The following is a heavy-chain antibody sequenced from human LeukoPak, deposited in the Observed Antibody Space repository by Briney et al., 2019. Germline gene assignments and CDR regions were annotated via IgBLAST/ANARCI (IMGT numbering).Heavy chain of an antibody. D-gene: IGHD5/OR15-5a*01. J-gene: IGHJ4*02. CDR2: INAGGVGT. CDR1: GFTFSTYA. Sequence: GGSLRLSCAASGFTFSTYAMSWVRRAPGKGLEWVAAINAGGVGTYNPNSARGRFTISRDNFKNTLYLEMNTLRAEDTAMYYCARSEVSTTLLDYWGQGTLVTVSS. V-gene: IGHV3-23*01. CDR3: ARSEVSTTLLDY.